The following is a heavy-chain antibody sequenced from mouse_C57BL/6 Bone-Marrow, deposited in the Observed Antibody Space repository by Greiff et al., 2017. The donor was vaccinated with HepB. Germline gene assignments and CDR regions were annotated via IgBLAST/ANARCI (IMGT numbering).Heavy chain of an antibody. CDR1: GYAFTNYL. CDR3: ARSLLRQVLYAMDY. D-gene: IGHD1-2*01. J-gene: IGHJ4*01. CDR2: INPGSGGT. V-gene: IGHV1-54*01. Sequence: QVQLQQPGAELVRPGTSVKVSCKASGYAFTNYLIEWVKQRPGQGLEWIGVINPGSGGTNYNEKFKGKATLTADKSSSTADMQLSSLTSEDSAVYFCARSLLRQVLYAMDYWGQGTSVTVSS.